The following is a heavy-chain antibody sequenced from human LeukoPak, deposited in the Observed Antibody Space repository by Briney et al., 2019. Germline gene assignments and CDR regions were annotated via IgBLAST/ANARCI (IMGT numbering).Heavy chain of an antibody. J-gene: IGHJ4*02. CDR3: AREGIAATGDY. V-gene: IGHV3-7*04. D-gene: IGHD6-13*01. Sequence: GGSLRLSCTASGFTFSSYWMTWVRQAPGKGLEWVANIEKDGSEKNYVDSVKGRFAISRDNAKNSFYLQMNSPRVEDTGVYYCAREGIAATGDYWGQGTLVIVSS. CDR1: GFTFSSYW. CDR2: IEKDGSEK.